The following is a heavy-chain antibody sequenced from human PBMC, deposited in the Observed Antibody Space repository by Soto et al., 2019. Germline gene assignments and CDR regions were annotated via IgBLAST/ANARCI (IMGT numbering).Heavy chain of an antibody. CDR2: IIPILGIA. CDR3: ATHSPYYYFWSGSPRGQTDAFDI. V-gene: IGHV1-69*02. J-gene: IGHJ3*02. D-gene: IGHD3-3*01. Sequence: SVKVSCKASGGTFSSYTISWVRQAPGQGLEWIGRIIPILGIANYAQKLQGRVTITADKSTSTAYMELSSLRSEDTAVYYCATHSPYYYFWSGSPRGQTDAFDIWGQGTMVAVSS. CDR1: GGTFSSYT.